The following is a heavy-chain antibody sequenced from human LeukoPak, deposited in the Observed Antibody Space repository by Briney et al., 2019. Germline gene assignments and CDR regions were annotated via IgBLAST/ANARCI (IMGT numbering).Heavy chain of an antibody. CDR2: IKSNADGGTP. D-gene: IGHD3-10*01. J-gene: IGHJ4*02. V-gene: IGHV3-15*01. CDR1: GFSFMNAW. Sequence: GGSLRLSCAASGFSFMNAWMIWVRQAPGKGLEWVGRIKSNADGGTPDYAAPARGRFTISRDDSKNTLYLQMNSLRAEDTAVYYCAREFGGSASGAGYWGQGTLVTVSS. CDR3: AREFGGSASGAGY.